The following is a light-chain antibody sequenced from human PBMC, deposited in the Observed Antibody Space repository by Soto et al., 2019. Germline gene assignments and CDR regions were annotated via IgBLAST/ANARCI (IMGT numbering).Light chain of an antibody. CDR2: EVS. CDR1: NSDVGGYNY. J-gene: IGLJ2*01. Sequence: QSALTQPASVSGSPGQSITISCTGTNSDVGGYNYVSWYQQNPGKAPKLMIYEVSNRPSAVSNRFSGSKSGSTASLTISGLQAEDEADYYCGSYTSSSTMVFGGGTELTVL. CDR3: GSYTSSSTMV. V-gene: IGLV2-14*01.